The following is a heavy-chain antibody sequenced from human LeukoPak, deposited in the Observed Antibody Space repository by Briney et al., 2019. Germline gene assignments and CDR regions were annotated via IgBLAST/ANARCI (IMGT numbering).Heavy chain of an antibody. CDR1: GYTFTSYG. CDR3: ARDLTMVRGVILRNAFDI. CDR2: INPNSGGT. D-gene: IGHD3-10*01. Sequence: RASVKVSCKASGYTFTSYGISWVRQAPGQGLEWMGWINPNSGGTNYAQKFQGRVTMTRDTSISTAYMELSRLRSDDTAVYYCARDLTMVRGVILRNAFDIWGQGTMVTVSS. J-gene: IGHJ3*02. V-gene: IGHV1-2*02.